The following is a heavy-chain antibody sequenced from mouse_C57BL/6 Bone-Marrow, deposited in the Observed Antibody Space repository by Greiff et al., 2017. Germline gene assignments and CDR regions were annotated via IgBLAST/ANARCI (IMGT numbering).Heavy chain of an antibody. D-gene: IGHD2-3*01. J-gene: IGHJ1*03. CDR1: GYTFPSYW. Sequence: QVQLQQPGAELVKPGASVKMSCKASGYTFPSYWITWVKQRPGQGLEWIGDFYPGSGSPNYNEKFKSKATLTVDTSSSTAYMQLSSLTSEDSAVYYCARDGYYVPWYFDVGGTGTTVTVSS. V-gene: IGHV1-55*01. CDR2: FYPGSGSP. CDR3: ARDGYYVPWYFDV.